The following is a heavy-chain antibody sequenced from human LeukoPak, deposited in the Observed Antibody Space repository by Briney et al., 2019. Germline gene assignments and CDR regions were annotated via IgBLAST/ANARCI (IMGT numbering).Heavy chain of an antibody. CDR2: IKQDGSEK. J-gene: IGHJ4*02. V-gene: IGHV3-7*01. D-gene: IGHD3-16*01. CDR1: GFTFSSYW. CDR3: ARALIMITFGGVMNYFDY. Sequence: PGGSLRLSCAASGFTFSSYWTSWVRQAPGKGLEWVANIKQDGSEKYYVDSVKGRFTISRDNAKNSLYLQMNSLRAEDTAVYYCARALIMITFGGVMNYFDYWGQGTLVTVSS.